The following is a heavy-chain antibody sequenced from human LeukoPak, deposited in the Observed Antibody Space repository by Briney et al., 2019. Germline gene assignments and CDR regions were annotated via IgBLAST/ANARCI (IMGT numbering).Heavy chain of an antibody. Sequence: GGSLRLSCAASGVSFSTTWTHWVRQAPGKGLMWVSHVSSDGSRTYADSVKGRFTVSRDNSKNTLDLQMNSLRDEDTGVYYCARADGYSSWFVHWGQGTLVTVSS. CDR1: GVSFSTTW. CDR3: ARADGYSSWFVH. CDR2: VSSDGSRT. J-gene: IGHJ5*02. V-gene: IGHV3-74*01. D-gene: IGHD5-18*01.